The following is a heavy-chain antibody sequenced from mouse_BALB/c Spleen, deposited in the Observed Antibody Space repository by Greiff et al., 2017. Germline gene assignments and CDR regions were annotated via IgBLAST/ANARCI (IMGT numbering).Heavy chain of an antibody. CDR1: GFSLTGYG. D-gene: IGHD1-1*01. CDR2: IWGDGST. CDR3: ARVSITTVVARYAMDY. V-gene: IGHV2-6-7*01. Sequence: VQLVESGPGLVAPSQSLSISCTASGFSLTGYGVNWVRQTPGKGLEWLGMIWGDGSTDYNSALKSRLSISKDNSKSQVFLKMNSLQTDDTARYYCARVSITTVVARYAMDYWGQGTSVTVSS. J-gene: IGHJ4*01.